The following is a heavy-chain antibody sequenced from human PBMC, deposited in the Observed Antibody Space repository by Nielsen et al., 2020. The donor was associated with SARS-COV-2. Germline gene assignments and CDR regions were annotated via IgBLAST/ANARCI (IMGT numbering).Heavy chain of an antibody. D-gene: IGHD3-10*01. CDR3: ARDHTVIRGHVLYIDL. Sequence: ASVKVSCKASRYTFATYEINWVRQATGQGLEWMGWMNPDTGTIGYAQKFQGRLHMIRNTFTTTAYMELRSLRSDDTAVYYCARDHTVIRGHVLYIDLWGRGTLVTVSS. V-gene: IGHV1-8*01. CDR1: RYTFATYE. J-gene: IGHJ2*01. CDR2: MNPDTGTI.